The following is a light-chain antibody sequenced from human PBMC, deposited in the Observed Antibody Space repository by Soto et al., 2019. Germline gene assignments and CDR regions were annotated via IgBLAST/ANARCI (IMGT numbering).Light chain of an antibody. CDR3: QQYDAWPVA. CDR2: SAS. CDR1: QSVRTN. J-gene: IGKJ2*01. Sequence: EMVVTQSPVTLSVSPGERATLSCRASQSVRTNVAWYQQKPGQAPRLLIYSASTRAPGVPARVGGSGSGTEFTLTISNLQSEDFAVYYGQQYDAWPVAFGQGTKLEIK. V-gene: IGKV3-15*01.